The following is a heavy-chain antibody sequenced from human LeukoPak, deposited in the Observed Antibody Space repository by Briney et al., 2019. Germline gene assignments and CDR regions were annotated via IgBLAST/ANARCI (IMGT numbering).Heavy chain of an antibody. CDR3: AKDFLGSEVYARNSGSYYDY. D-gene: IGHD1-26*01. CDR2: ISGSGGST. CDR1: GFTFSSYA. Sequence: PGGSLRLSCAASGFTFSSYAMSWVRQAPGKGLEWVSAISGSGGSTYYADSVKGRFTISRDNSKNTLYLQMNSLRAEDTAVYYCAKDFLGSEVYARNSGSYYDYWGQGTLVTVSS. V-gene: IGHV3-23*01. J-gene: IGHJ4*02.